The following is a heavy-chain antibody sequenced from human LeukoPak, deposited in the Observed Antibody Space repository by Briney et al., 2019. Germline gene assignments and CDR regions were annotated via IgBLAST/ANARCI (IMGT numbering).Heavy chain of an antibody. J-gene: IGHJ6*02. CDR3: ARFWSNGWGYYYYGMDV. D-gene: IGHD6-19*01. CDR1: GYTFTSYG. V-gene: IGHV1-18*01. Sequence: ASVKVSCKASGYTFTSYGISWVRQAPGQGLEWMGWISAYNGNTNYAQKLQGRVTMTTDTSTSTAYMELRSLRSDDTAVYYCARFWSNGWGYYYYGMDVWGQGTTVTVSS. CDR2: ISAYNGNT.